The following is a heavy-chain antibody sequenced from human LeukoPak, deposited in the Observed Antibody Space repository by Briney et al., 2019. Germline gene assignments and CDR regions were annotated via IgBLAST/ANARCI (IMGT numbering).Heavy chain of an antibody. V-gene: IGHV1-58*02. Sequence: SVRVSCKASGFTFTSSAMQWVRQARGQRLEWIGWIVVGSSNTNYAQKFQERVTITWDMSTSTAYMELSSLRSEDTAVYYCAATIAADTVYYGMDVWGQGTTVTVSS. CDR2: IVVGSSNT. D-gene: IGHD6-13*01. CDR3: AATIAADTVYYGMDV. J-gene: IGHJ6*02. CDR1: GFTFTSSA.